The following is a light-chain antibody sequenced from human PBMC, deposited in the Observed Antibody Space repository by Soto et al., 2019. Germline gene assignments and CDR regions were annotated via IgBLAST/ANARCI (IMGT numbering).Light chain of an antibody. CDR3: LQDINYPWT. CDR1: QSVSSN. CDR2: AAS. V-gene: IGKV3-15*01. Sequence: EIVMTQSPATLSVSPGERATLSCRASQSVSSNLAWYQQKPGQAPRLLIYAASNLQSGVPPRFSGSGSGTDFTLAISSLQPEDSATYYCLQDINYPWTFGQGTKVDI. J-gene: IGKJ1*01.